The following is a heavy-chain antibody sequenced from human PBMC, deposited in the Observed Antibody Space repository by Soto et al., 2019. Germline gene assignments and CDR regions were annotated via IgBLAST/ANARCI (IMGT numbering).Heavy chain of an antibody. CDR2: IYPSDSDT. J-gene: IGHJ1*01. Sequence: GESLKISCKGSGYHFTNYWIGWVRQMPGKGLEWMGFIYPSDSDTRYSPSLQGQVTISADKSISTAYLQWSSLKASDTAMYYCFLSLGAFRITQFSFWSQGTPVPVST. CDR1: GYHFTNYW. CDR3: FLSLGAFRITQFSF. V-gene: IGHV5-51*01. D-gene: IGHD3-9*01.